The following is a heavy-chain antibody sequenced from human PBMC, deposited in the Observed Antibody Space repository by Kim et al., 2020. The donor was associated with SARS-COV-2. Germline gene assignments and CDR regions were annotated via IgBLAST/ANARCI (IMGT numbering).Heavy chain of an antibody. Sequence: GGSLRLSCAASGFTFSSYGMHWVRQAPGKGREWVAVIWYDGSNKYYADSVKGRFTISRDNSKNTLYLQMNSLRAEDTAVYYCARDMYDFWSGRGGTFGYWGQGTLVTVSS. CDR3: ARDMYDFWSGRGGTFGY. CDR1: GFTFSSYG. J-gene: IGHJ4*02. V-gene: IGHV3-33*01. D-gene: IGHD3-3*01. CDR2: IWYDGSNK.